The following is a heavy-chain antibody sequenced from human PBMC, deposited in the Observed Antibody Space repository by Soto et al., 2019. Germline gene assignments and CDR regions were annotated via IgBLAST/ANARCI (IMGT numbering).Heavy chain of an antibody. V-gene: IGHV3-21*01. CDR3: VRSRSTDSRPDY. J-gene: IGHJ4*02. D-gene: IGHD3-22*01. CDR1: GFTFSLYS. Sequence: GGSLRLYCAASGFTFSLYSMIWVRQAPGKGLEWVASITSSSSYIYYEDSLKGRFTISRDNAKNSLFLQLDSLRAEDTAVYFCVRSRSTDSRPDYWGQGTLVTVSS. CDR2: ITSSSSYI.